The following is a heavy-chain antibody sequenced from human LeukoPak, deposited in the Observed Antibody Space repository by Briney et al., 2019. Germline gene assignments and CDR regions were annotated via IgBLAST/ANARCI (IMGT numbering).Heavy chain of an antibody. CDR3: AKAVGATRGYYYSGMDV. Sequence: GGSLRLSCAASGFXFSSYAITWVRQAPGKGLEWVSAISGGGGSAYYADPVKGRHTISRDSSMKTLYLQMNSLTTGDTAVYYCAKAVGATRGYYYSGMDVWGQGTTVTVSS. D-gene: IGHD1-26*01. CDR1: GFXFSSYA. CDR2: ISGGGGSA. J-gene: IGHJ6*02. V-gene: IGHV3-23*01.